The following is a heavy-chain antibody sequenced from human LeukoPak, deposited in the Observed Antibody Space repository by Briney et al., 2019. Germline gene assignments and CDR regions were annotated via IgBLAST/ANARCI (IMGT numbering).Heavy chain of an antibody. CDR1: GGSFSGYY. CDR2: INHSGST. Sequence: SGTLSPTCAVYGGSFSGYYWSWIRQPPGKGLEWIGEINHSGSTNYNPSLKSRVTISVDTSKNQFSLKLSSVTAADTAVYYCARVYSSGYYGMDVWGKGTTVTVSS. D-gene: IGHD6-19*01. J-gene: IGHJ6*04. CDR3: ARVYSSGYYGMDV. V-gene: IGHV4-34*01.